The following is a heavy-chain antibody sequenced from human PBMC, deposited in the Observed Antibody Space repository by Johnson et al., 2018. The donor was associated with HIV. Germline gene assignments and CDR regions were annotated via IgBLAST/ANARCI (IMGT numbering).Heavy chain of an antibody. CDR1: GFTFSNYA. CDR2: ISYDGSYK. CDR3: ARDQWMAGDAFDI. J-gene: IGHJ3*02. Sequence: QVQLVESGGGVVQPGRSLRLSCAASGFTFSNYAMHWVRQAPGKGLEWLSVISYDGSYKYYADSVKGRFTISRDNSKNTLYLQMNSLRAEDTAVYYCARDQWMAGDAFDIWGQGTVVTVSS. V-gene: IGHV3-30*04. D-gene: IGHD5-24*01.